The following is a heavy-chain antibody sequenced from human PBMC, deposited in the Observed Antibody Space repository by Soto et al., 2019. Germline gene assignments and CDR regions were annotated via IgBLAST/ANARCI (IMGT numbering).Heavy chain of an antibody. D-gene: IGHD3-22*01. V-gene: IGHV1-2*02. J-gene: IGHJ4*02. CDR3: ARDAPPQDYDDSSESPADLDY. CDR2: INPNSGGT. CDR1: GYTFTGYY. Sequence: ASVKVSCKASGYTFTGYYMHWVRQAPGQGLEWMGWINPNSGGTNYAQKFQGRVTMTRDTSISTAYMELSRLRSDDTAVYYCARDAPPQDYDDSSESPADLDYWGQGTLVTVSS.